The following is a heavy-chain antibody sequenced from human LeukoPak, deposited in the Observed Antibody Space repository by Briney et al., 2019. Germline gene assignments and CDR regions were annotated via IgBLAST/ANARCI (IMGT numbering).Heavy chain of an antibody. CDR3: ARLTKGRYFDYLFDY. V-gene: IGHV4-39*01. Sequence: PSGSLSLTCTVSGASLSNSDFYWGRIPQPPGQGLQWIGNIYYSASTYYNPSLSSRVTMSVDTSKNQLSLKMTSVTAADTAVYYCARLTKGRYFDYLFDYWGQGTLFTVST. J-gene: IGHJ4*02. CDR2: IYYSAST. CDR1: GASLSNSDFY. D-gene: IGHD3-9*01.